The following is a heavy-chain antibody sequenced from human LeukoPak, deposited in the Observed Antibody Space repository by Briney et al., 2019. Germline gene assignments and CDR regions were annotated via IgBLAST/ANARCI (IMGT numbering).Heavy chain of an antibody. CDR1: GFTFSSYS. Sequence: PGGSLRLSCAASGFTFSSYSMNWVRQAPGKGLEWVSSISSSSSYIYYADSVKGRFTISRDNAKNSLYLQMNSLRAEDTAVYYCARDQQWLVQWSGAFDIWGQGTMVTVSS. D-gene: IGHD6-19*01. CDR3: ARDQQWLVQWSGAFDI. V-gene: IGHV3-21*01. J-gene: IGHJ3*02. CDR2: ISSSSSYI.